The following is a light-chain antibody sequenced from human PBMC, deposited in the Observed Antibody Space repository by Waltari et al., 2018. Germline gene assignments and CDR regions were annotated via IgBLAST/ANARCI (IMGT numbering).Light chain of an antibody. J-gene: IGLJ2*01. V-gene: IGLV3-21*04. CDR3: QVWDTTSKYI. CDR2: TES. Sequence: SYDLTQPRSVSVSPGPTAKVPRGGYKIGIKRVHWYHQKPPQAPVLVIYTESARPSGIPDRFSGSNSGNTATLTISGVEAGDEADYYCQVWDTTSKYIFGGGTRLTVL. CDR1: KIGIKR.